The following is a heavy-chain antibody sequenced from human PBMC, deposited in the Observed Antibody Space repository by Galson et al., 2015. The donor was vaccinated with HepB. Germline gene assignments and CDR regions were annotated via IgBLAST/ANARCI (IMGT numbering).Heavy chain of an antibody. CDR3: ARAGIAAAGRGSRWWFDP. D-gene: IGHD6-13*01. CDR2: ISSSSSYI. J-gene: IGHJ5*02. CDR1: GFTFSSYS. Sequence: SLRLSCAASGFTFSSYSMNWVRQAPGKGLEWVSSISSSSSYIYYADSVKGRFTISRDNAKNSLYLQMNSLRAEDTAVYYCARAGIAAAGRGSRWWFDPWGQGTLVTVSP. V-gene: IGHV3-21*01.